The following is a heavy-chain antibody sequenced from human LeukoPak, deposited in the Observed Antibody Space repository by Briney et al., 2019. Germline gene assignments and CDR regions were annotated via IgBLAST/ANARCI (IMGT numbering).Heavy chain of an antibody. CDR1: GFTVSSNY. J-gene: IGHJ4*02. CDR3: ARAMWDGDYPEAY. Sequence: QTGGSLRLSCAASGFTVSSNYMSWVRQAPGKGLEWVSAISGSGGSTYYADSVKGRFTISRDNSKNTLYLQMNSLRAEDTAVYYCARAMWDGDYPEAYWGQGTLVTVSS. CDR2: ISGSGGST. V-gene: IGHV3-66*01. D-gene: IGHD4-17*01.